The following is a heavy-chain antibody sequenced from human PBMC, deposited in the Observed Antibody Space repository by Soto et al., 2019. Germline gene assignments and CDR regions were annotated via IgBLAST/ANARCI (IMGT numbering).Heavy chain of an antibody. CDR3: ARGRYGEY. V-gene: IGHV1-18*01. Sequence: QVHLVQSGAEVKKPGASVKVSCKGSGYAFTTYGITWVRQAPGHGLEWMGWISAHNGNINYAQKLQGSVTVTRDTSTSTAYTELRSLRSDDTAEYYCARGRYGEYWGQGALVTVSS. CDR1: GYAFTTYG. J-gene: IGHJ4*02. D-gene: IGHD3-10*01. CDR2: ISAHNGNI.